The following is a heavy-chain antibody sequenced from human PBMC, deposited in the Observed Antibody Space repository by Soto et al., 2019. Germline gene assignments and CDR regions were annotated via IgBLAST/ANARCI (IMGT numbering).Heavy chain of an antibody. V-gene: IGHV4-4*07. D-gene: IGHD6-13*01. CDR1: GGSVSNFY. CDR2: IYTSGST. Sequence: LSLTCTVSGGSVSNFYWNWIRQPAGKRLEWIGRIYTSGSTNYNPSLRSRVTMSIDTSRNQFSLKLNSVTAADTAVYYCARSSHKESWFDPWGQGTLVTVSS. CDR3: ARSSHKESWFDP. J-gene: IGHJ5*02.